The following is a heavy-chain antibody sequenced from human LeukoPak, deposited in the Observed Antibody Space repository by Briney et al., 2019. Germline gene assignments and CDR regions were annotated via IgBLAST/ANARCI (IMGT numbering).Heavy chain of an antibody. J-gene: IGHJ4*02. CDR2: ISYDGSNK. Sequence: GRSLRLSCAASGFTFSSYAMHWVRQAPGKGLEWVAVISYDGSNKYYADSVKGRFTISRDNSKNTLYLQMNSLRAEDTAVYYCARGHIAVAGTYDYWGQGTLVTVSS. CDR1: GFTFSSYA. V-gene: IGHV3-30-3*01. CDR3: ARGHIAVAGTYDY. D-gene: IGHD6-19*01.